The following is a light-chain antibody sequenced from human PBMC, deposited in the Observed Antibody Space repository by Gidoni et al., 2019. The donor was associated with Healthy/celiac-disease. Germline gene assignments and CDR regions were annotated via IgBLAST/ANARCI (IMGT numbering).Light chain of an antibody. CDR2: AAS. CDR3: QQSYSTPAT. CDR1: QSISSY. V-gene: IGKV1-39*01. Sequence: IQITQSPSPLSASVGDRVTITCRASQSISSYLHWYQQKPGKAPKLLIYAASSLQSGVPSRFSGSGSGTDFTLTISSLQPEDFATYYCQQSYSTPATFGGGTKVEIK. J-gene: IGKJ4*01.